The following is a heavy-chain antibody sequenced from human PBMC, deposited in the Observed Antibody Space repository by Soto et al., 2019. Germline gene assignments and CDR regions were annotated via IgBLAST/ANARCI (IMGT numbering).Heavy chain of an antibody. CDR1: GFTFSSYN. V-gene: IGHV3-21*01. Sequence: GGSLRLSCAASGFTFSSYNMNWVRQAPGKGLEWVSYISSSSSYIYYADSVKGRFTISRDNAKNSLYLQMSSLRAEDTAVYYCARVHYYDSSAYYLWGQGTLVTVSS. D-gene: IGHD3-22*01. CDR3: ARVHYYDSSAYYL. J-gene: IGHJ4*02. CDR2: ISSSSSYI.